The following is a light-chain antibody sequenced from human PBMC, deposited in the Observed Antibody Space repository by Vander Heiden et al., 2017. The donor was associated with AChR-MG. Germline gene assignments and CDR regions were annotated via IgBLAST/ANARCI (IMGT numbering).Light chain of an antibody. CDR1: QSISNW. CDR3: QQYKSYPYS. V-gene: IGKV1-5*03. Sequence: DIQMTQSPSTLSASVGDRVTITCRASQSISNWLAWYQQKPGKAPKLRIYKASSLETGVPSRFSGSGSGTEFTLTISSLQPDDSATYYCQQYKSYPYSFGQGTKLEIK. CDR2: KAS. J-gene: IGKJ2*03.